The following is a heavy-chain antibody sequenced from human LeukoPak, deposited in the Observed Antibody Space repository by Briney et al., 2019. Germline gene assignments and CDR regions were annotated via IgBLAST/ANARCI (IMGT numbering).Heavy chain of an antibody. CDR2: ISGSGGST. V-gene: IGHV3-23*01. Sequence: GRSLRLSCAASGFTFSSYAMSWVRQAPGKGLEWVSAISGSGGSTYYADSVKGRFTISRDNSKNTLYLQMNSLRAEDTAVYYCAKVTTFYSSSWDYFDYWGQGTLVTVSS. D-gene: IGHD6-13*01. CDR3: AKVTTFYSSSWDYFDY. J-gene: IGHJ4*02. CDR1: GFTFSSYA.